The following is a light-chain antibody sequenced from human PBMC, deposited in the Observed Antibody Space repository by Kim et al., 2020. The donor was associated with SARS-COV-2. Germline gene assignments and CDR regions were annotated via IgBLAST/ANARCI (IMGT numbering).Light chain of an antibody. CDR1: KLGDKY. CDR3: QAWDSSTVV. CDR2: QDN. Sequence: SYELTQPPSVSVSPGQTASITCSGDKLGDKYACWYHQKPGQSPVLVIYQDNKRPSGIPERFSGSNSGNTATLTISGTQAMDEADYYCQAWDSSTVVFGVG. V-gene: IGLV3-1*01. J-gene: IGLJ2*01.